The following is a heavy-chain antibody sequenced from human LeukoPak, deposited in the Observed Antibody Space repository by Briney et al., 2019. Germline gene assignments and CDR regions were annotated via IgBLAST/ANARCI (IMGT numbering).Heavy chain of an antibody. CDR3: ARFVKYCSGGSCYSDY. V-gene: IGHV4-39*07. Sequence: SESLSLTCTVSGGSVSSGSYYWSWIRQPPGKGLEWIGEINHSGSTNYNPSLKSRVTISVDTSKNQFSLKLSSVTAADTAVYYCARFVKYCSGGSCYSDYWGQGTLVTVSS. D-gene: IGHD2-15*01. CDR2: INHSGST. J-gene: IGHJ4*02. CDR1: GGSVSSGSYY.